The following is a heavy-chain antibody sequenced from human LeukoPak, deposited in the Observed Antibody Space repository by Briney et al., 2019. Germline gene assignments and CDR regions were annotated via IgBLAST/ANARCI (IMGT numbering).Heavy chain of an antibody. CDR1: GFTFSSYS. CDR3: AKAGSGWYAPY. CDR2: ISGSSTYI. Sequence: GGSLRLSCAASGFTFSSYSMNWVRQAPGKGLEWVSSISGSSTYIYYADSVKGRFTISRDNAKNSLYLQMNSLRVVDTAIYYCAKAGSGWYAPYWGQGTLVTVSS. D-gene: IGHD6-19*01. V-gene: IGHV3-21*01. J-gene: IGHJ4*02.